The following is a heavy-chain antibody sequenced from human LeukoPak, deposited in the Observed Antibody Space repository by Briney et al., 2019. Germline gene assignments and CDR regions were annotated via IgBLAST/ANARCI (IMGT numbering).Heavy chain of an antibody. Sequence: GGSLRLSCAASGFTFDDYGLSWVRQVPGKGLEWVSGLNWNGASTGYADSVKGRFTISRDNAKNSLYLQMNSLRAEDTALYHCARGIWEMATIPYWYFDIWGRGTLVTVSS. CDR1: GFTFDDYG. V-gene: IGHV3-20*01. J-gene: IGHJ2*01. D-gene: IGHD5-24*01. CDR3: ARGIWEMATIPYWYFDI. CDR2: LNWNGAST.